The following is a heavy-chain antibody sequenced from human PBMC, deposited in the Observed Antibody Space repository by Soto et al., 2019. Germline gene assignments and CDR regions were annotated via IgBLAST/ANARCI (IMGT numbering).Heavy chain of an antibody. CDR1: GLTFSNYG. J-gene: IGHJ4*02. D-gene: IGHD3-10*01. V-gene: IGHV3-30*03. CDR3: GRDWVWFGAHPTEN. CDR2: ISYDGSIE. Sequence: QVQLVESWVGVVQPGRSLRLSWAAPGLTFSNYGMHWVRQAPGKGLDWVAVISYDGSIEYYSESVTGRFTMSRYNSENTVYLQMSSLRTEDTAVYFCGRDWVWFGAHPTENWGQGTMVTVSS.